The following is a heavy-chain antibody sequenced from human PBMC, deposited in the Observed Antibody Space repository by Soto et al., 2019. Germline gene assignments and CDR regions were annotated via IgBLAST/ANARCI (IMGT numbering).Heavy chain of an antibody. V-gene: IGHV3-23*01. J-gene: IGHJ6*03. CDR1: GFTFSNYV. Sequence: EVQLLEYGGGLVQPGGSLRLSCAASGFTFSNYVMSWVRQAPGKGLEWVSSISNSGCNRYYAEAVKGRVTISRDNSNNTLYLQMNSLRAEDTALYYCARRGRTLPHYSYYMDVWGKGTTVTVSS. CDR3: ARRGRTLPHYSYYMDV. CDR2: ISNSGCNR.